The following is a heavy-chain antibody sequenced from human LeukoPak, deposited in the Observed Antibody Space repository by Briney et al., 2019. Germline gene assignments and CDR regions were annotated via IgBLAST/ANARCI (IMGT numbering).Heavy chain of an antibody. V-gene: IGHV4-39*07. D-gene: IGHD3-16*01. J-gene: IGHJ3*02. CDR3: ARRGIWNAFDI. Sequence: PSETLSLTCTVSGGSISSSSYYWGWIRQPPGKGLVWIGSIYYSGSTYYTPSLKSRVTISVDTSKNQLSLKLSSVTAADTAVYYCARRGIWNAFDIWGHGTMVTVSS. CDR1: GGSISSSSYY. CDR2: IYYSGST.